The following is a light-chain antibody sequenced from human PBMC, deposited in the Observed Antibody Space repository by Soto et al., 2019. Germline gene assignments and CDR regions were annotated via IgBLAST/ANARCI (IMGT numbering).Light chain of an antibody. J-gene: IGLJ1*01. CDR2: EVR. CDR3: SSYRSSTTFV. V-gene: IGLV2-14*01. CDR1: SSYVGAYNY. Sequence: QSALTQPASVSGSPGQSITISCTGTSSYVGAYNYVSWYQQYPGKAPKVIIFEVRKRPSGVSNRFSGSKSGDTASLTISGLQAEDEADYYCSSYRSSTTFVFGTGTKVTVL.